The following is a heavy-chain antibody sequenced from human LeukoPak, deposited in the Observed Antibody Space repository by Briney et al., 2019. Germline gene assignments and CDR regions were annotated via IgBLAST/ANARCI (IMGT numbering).Heavy chain of an antibody. CDR2: IHYSGIT. CDR3: ARHGGYEEGFGANWFDP. D-gene: IGHD3-10*01. Sequence: SETLSLTCTVSDESINTYYWSGSRQPPGKGLEWIGYIHYSGITNYNPSLKSRVTISVDTSKKQFSLKLRSVTAADTAVYYCARHGGYEEGFGANWFDPWGQGTLVSVSS. J-gene: IGHJ5*02. CDR1: DESINTYY. V-gene: IGHV4-59*08.